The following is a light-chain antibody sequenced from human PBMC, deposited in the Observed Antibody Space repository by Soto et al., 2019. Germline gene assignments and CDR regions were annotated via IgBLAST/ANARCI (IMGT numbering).Light chain of an antibody. CDR3: SSYAGSNTRYL. J-gene: IGLJ1*01. CDR1: SSNIGASS. V-gene: IGLV1-44*01. Sequence: QSVLTQPHSASGTPGQRVTISCSGSSSNIGASSVHWFQQLPGTAPKLLISTTNQRPSGVPERFSGSKSGNTASLAVSGLQAEDEANYYCSSYAGSNTRYLFGSGTKVTVL. CDR2: TTN.